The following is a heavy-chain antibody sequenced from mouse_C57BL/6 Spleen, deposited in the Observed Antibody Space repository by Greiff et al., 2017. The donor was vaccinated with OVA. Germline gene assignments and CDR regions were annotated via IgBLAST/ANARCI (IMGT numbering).Heavy chain of an antibody. CDR3: ARGGYAWYFDV. J-gene: IGHJ1*03. CDR1: GYTFTSYW. V-gene: IGHV1-52*01. D-gene: IGHD3-1*01. CDR2: IDPSDSET. Sequence: QVQLQQPGAELVRPGSSVKLSCKASGYTFTSYWMHWVKQRPIQGLEWIGNIDPSDSETHYNQKFKDKATLTVDKSSSTAYMQLSSLTSEDSAVYYCARGGYAWYFDVWGTGTTLTVSS.